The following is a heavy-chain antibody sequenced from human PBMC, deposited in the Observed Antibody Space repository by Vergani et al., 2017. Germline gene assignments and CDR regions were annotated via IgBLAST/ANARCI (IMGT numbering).Heavy chain of an antibody. CDR3: ARDTSAPPYWYYMDV. CDR1: GGSISSYY. CDR2: IYYSGST. J-gene: IGHJ6*03. Sequence: QVQLQESGPGLVKPSETLSLTCTVSGGSISSYYWSWIRQPPGKGLEWIGYIYYSGSTNYNPSLKSRVTMSVDMSKNQFSLKLRSVTAADTAVYYCARDTSAPPYWYYMDVWGKGTTVTVSS. V-gene: IGHV4-59*12.